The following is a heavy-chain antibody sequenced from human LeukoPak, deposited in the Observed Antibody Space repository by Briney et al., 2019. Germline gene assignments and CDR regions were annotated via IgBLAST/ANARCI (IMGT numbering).Heavy chain of an antibody. V-gene: IGHV4-4*07. J-gene: IGHJ6*02. D-gene: IGHD6-13*01. CDR2: FYSSGSY. CDR1: GGSISNYY. CDR3: ARLFPAAGTPYYYIMDV. Sequence: SETLSLTCTVSGGSISNYYWSWIRQPAGKGLEWIGCFYSSGSYNYNPSLKSRVTMSVDTSKNQFSLRLSSVTAADTAVYYCARLFPAAGTPYYYIMDVWGQGTTVTVSS.